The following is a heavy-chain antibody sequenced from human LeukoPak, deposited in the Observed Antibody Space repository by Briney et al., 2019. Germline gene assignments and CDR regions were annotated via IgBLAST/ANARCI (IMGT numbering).Heavy chain of an antibody. CDR3: ARRVRYFDWLSSVYYYYYYMDV. CDR1: GYTFTSYD. CDR2: MNPNSGNT. J-gene: IGHJ6*03. V-gene: IGHV1-8*01. Sequence: ASVKVSCKASGYTFTSYDINWVRQATGQGLEWMGWMNPNSGNTGYAQKFQGRDTMTRNTSISTAYMELSSLRSEDTAVYYCARRVRYFDWLSSVYYYYYYMDVWGKGTTVTISS. D-gene: IGHD3-9*01.